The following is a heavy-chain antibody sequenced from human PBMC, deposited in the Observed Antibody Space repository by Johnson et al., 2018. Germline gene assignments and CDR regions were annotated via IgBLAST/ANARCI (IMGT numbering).Heavy chain of an antibody. CDR1: GFTFDTYS. J-gene: IGHJ1*01. D-gene: IGHD3-3*01. V-gene: IGHV3-21*01. Sequence: VQLVESGGGLVEPGGSLRLSCAASGFTFDTYSMNWVRQAPGKGLEWVSSISRRGDEMYYSDSVQGRFTISRDNVKNSLHLQMNSLRDEDTALYYCAKDVSQRFLLRELKYFHHWGQGTLVTVSS. CDR3: AKDVSQRFLLRELKYFHH. CDR2: ISRRGDEM.